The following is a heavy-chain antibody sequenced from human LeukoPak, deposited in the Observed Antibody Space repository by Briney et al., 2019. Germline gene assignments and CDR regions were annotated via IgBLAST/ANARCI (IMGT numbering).Heavy chain of an antibody. J-gene: IGHJ4*02. V-gene: IGHV1-2*02. CDR3: ARGITSEGDYVIYYFDY. Sequence: SVKVSCKASGYTFTGYYMHWVRQAPGQGLEWMGWINPNSGGTNYAQKFQGRVTMTRDTSISTAYMELSRLRSDDTAVYYCARGITSEGDYVIYYFDYWGQGTLVTVSS. CDR2: INPNSGGT. CDR1: GYTFTGYY. D-gene: IGHD4-17*01.